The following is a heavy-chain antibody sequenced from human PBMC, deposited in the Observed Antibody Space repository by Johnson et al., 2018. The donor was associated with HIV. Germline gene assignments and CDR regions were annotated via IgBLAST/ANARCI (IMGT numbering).Heavy chain of an antibody. J-gene: IGHJ3*02. CDR1: GFTVTSSY. D-gene: IGHD6-13*01. V-gene: IGHV3-66*01. Sequence: EVQLVESGGGLVQPGGSLRLSCVASGFTVTSSYMSWLRQAPGKDLEWVSVIYGGGSTYYADSVKGRFTISRDNSKNTLYLQMNSLRAEDTALYYCVRELGIAVDGVELDVFDIWGQGTMVTVSS. CDR3: VRELGIAVDGVELDVFDI. CDR2: IYGGGST.